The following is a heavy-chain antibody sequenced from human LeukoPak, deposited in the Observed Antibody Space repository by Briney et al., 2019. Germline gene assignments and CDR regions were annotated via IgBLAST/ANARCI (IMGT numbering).Heavy chain of an antibody. Sequence: GGSLRLSCAASGFTFSGYGMHWVRQAPGKGLEWVAVIWYDGSNKYYADSVKGRFTISRDNSKNTLYLQMNSLRAEDTAVYYCAKDRSSITIFGVVAEYYYYYYGMDVWGQGTTVTVSS. D-gene: IGHD3-3*01. CDR3: AKDRSSITIFGVVAEYYYYYYGMDV. CDR2: IWYDGSNK. CDR1: GFTFSGYG. J-gene: IGHJ6*02. V-gene: IGHV3-33*06.